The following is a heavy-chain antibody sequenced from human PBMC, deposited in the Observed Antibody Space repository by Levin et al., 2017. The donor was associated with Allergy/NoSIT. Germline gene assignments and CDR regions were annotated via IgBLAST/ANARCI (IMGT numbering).Heavy chain of an antibody. CDR1: GFTFDDYA. CDR3: AKDPERYCSSTSCYGGANFDY. CDR2: ISWNSGSI. Sequence: SLKISCAASGFTFDDYAMHWVRQAPGKGLEWVSGISWNSGSIGYADSVKGRFTISRDNAKNSLYLQMNSLRAEDTALYYCAKDPERYCSSTSCYGGANFDYWGQGTLVTVSS. D-gene: IGHD2-2*01. V-gene: IGHV3-9*01. J-gene: IGHJ4*02.